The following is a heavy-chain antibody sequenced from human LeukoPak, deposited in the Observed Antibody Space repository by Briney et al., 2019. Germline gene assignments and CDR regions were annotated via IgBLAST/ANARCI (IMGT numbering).Heavy chain of an antibody. D-gene: IGHD6-19*01. Sequence: GGSLRLSCAASGFTFSNYAMSWVRQAPGKGLEWVSAISGTGGTTYYADSVKGRFTISRDNAKNSLYLQMNSLRAEDTAVYYCAREEIAVAGHDYWGQGTLVTVSS. CDR3: AREEIAVAGHDY. V-gene: IGHV3-23*01. J-gene: IGHJ4*02. CDR1: GFTFSNYA. CDR2: ISGTGGTT.